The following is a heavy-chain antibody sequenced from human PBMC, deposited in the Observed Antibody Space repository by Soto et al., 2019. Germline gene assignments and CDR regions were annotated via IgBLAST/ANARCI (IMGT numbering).Heavy chain of an antibody. J-gene: IGHJ3*01. CDR3: ATYCSGSTCPGPGN. CDR1: GYSFITYY. D-gene: IGHD2-15*01. V-gene: IGHV1-46*03. Sequence: QVQLVQSGADVKKPGASVKVSCKASGYSFITYYLHWVRQAPGQALEWMAIINPSGGSTTYAQKFQCRVTLTRDTSTSTVYLALRSLKSDGTDVYYCATYCSGSTCPGPGNWGQGTLVTVSS. CDR2: INPSGGST.